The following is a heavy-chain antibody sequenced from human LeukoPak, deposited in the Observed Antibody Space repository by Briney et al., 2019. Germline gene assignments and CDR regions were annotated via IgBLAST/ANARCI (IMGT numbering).Heavy chain of an antibody. J-gene: IGHJ5*02. CDR3: ARDHNGDYTNWFDP. CDR2: IIPIFGTA. Sequence: SVKVSCKASGGTFSSYAISWVRQAPGQGLEWMGGIIPIFGTANYAQKFQGRVTITADESTSTAYMELSSLRSEDTAVYYCARDHNGDYTNWFDPWGQGTLVTVSS. CDR1: GGTFSSYA. V-gene: IGHV1-69*13. D-gene: IGHD4-17*01.